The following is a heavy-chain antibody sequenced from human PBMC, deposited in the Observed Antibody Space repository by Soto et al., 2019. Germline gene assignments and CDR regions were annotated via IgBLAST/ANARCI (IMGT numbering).Heavy chain of an antibody. V-gene: IGHV3-23*01. CDR2: ISGSGGST. CDR1: GFTFSSYA. Sequence: PGGSLRLSCAASGFTFSSYAMSWVRQAPGKGLEWVSAISGSGGSTYYADSVKGRFTISRDNSKNTLYLQMNSLRAEDTAVYYCAKHMIVVVPPPLDAFDIWGQGTMVTVSS. J-gene: IGHJ3*02. D-gene: IGHD3-22*01. CDR3: AKHMIVVVPPPLDAFDI.